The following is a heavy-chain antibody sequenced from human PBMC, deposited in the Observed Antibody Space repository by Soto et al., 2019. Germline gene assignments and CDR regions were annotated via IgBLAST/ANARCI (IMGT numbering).Heavy chain of an antibody. V-gene: IGHV1-69*12. CDR2: IISLFGTP. Sequence: QVQLVQSGGEVKKPGSSVKVSCKASGDTFTNHVFNWVRQAPGQGLEWMGGIISLFGTPHYAQRFQGRVTITADESTATSSRQLSSPRSEDKAVYYCAGDLVSGYDRGDYWGQGTLVTVSS. CDR1: GDTFTNHV. CDR3: AGDLVSGYDRGDY. J-gene: IGHJ4*02. D-gene: IGHD5-12*01.